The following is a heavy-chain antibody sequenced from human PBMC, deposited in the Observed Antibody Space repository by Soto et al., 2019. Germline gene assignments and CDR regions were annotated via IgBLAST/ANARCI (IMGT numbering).Heavy chain of an antibody. Sequence: EVQLLESGGGLVQPGGSLRLSCAASGFTFSSYAMSWVRQAPGKGLEWVSAISGSGGSTYYADSVKGRLTISRDNSKNTLDLQMNRLRDEDTAVYYCANSYYYDSSGLCYFDYWGQGTLVTVSS. V-gene: IGHV3-23*01. D-gene: IGHD3-22*01. CDR1: GFTFSSYA. CDR2: ISGSGGST. CDR3: ANSYYYDSSGLCYFDY. J-gene: IGHJ4*02.